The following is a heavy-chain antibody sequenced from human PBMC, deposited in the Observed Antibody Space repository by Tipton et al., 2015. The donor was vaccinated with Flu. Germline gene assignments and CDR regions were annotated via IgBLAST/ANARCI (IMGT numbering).Heavy chain of an antibody. Sequence: TLSLTCTVSGGSITSYYWSWIRQPPGTGLEWIGYIYYSGSTNYNPSLKSRVTISVDTSKNQFSLKLSSVTAADTAVYYCARRKTVTTRLTYFDYWGQGTLVTVSS. J-gene: IGHJ4*02. D-gene: IGHD4-17*01. CDR3: ARRKTVTTRLTYFDY. V-gene: IGHV4-59*08. CDR2: IYYSGST. CDR1: GGSITSYY.